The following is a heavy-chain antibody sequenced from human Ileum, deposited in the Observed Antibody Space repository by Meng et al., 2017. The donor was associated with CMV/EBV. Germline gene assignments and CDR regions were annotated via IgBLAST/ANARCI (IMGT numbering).Heavy chain of an antibody. D-gene: IGHD6-19*01. CDR3: AKDRSGWYYFEY. V-gene: IGHV3-30*02. J-gene: IGHJ4*02. CDR1: GFTFSDYG. Sequence: GESLKISCGASGFTFSDYGMHWVRQAPGKGLEWVAFLRSDGSNQYYADSVKGRFTISRDNSKNTLYLQMNSLRAEDTAVYYCAKDRSGWYYFEYWGQGTLVTVSS. CDR2: LRSDGSNQ.